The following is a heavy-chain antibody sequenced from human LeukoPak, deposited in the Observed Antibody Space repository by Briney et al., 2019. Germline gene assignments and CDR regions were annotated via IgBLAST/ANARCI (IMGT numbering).Heavy chain of an antibody. CDR1: GFTFSSYG. D-gene: IGHD6-13*01. V-gene: IGHV3-30*18. CDR2: ISYDGSNK. CDR3: AKTPNSIAAAGTTDY. Sequence: GGSLRLSCAASGFTFSSYGMHWVRQAPGKGLEWVAVISYDGSNKYYADSVKGRFTISRDNSKNTLYLQMNGLRAEDTAVYYCAKTPNSIAAAGTTDYWGQGTLVTVSS. J-gene: IGHJ4*02.